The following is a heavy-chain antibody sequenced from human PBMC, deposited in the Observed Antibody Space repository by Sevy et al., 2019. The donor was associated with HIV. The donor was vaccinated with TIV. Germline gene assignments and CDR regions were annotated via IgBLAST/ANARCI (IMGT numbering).Heavy chain of an antibody. Sequence: GGSLRLSCAASGFTLSSYAMSWVRQAPGKGLEWVSSISISGADKYYEDSVKGRFTISRDNSQNRLYLKMTSLRAEDTALYYCAKALVETEDKTEFDPWGQGTLVTVSS. CDR2: ISISGADK. J-gene: IGHJ5*02. CDR1: GFTLSSYA. V-gene: IGHV3-23*01. CDR3: AKALVETEDKTEFDP. D-gene: IGHD1-1*01.